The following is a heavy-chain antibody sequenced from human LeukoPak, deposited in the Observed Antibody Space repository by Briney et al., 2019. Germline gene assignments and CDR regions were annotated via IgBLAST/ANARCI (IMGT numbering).Heavy chain of an antibody. D-gene: IGHD6-19*01. Sequence: GXXLRLSCAASGFTFSSYSMNWVRQAPGKGLEWVSSIRSSSSYIYYADSVKGRFTISRDNAKSSLYLQMNSLRAEDTAVYYCARDAGNSSGWNDFDYWGQGTLVTVSS. CDR1: GFTFSSYS. V-gene: IGHV3-21*01. CDR3: ARDAGNSSGWNDFDY. J-gene: IGHJ4*02. CDR2: IRSSSSYI.